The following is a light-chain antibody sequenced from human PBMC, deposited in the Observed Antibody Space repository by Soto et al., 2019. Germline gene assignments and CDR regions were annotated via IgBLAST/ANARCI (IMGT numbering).Light chain of an antibody. V-gene: IGKV3-20*01. CDR3: HKYGLLPRHP. Sequence: EIVLTQSPVTLSLSPGESATLSCRASESVNSNYLAWYQQKPGQAPRLLIFGASSRATGIPNRFSGSGSGTDFTLTINGLEPEDFAVYYGHKYGLLPRHPFGQGTKLEIK. CDR1: ESVNSNY. J-gene: IGKJ2*01. CDR2: GAS.